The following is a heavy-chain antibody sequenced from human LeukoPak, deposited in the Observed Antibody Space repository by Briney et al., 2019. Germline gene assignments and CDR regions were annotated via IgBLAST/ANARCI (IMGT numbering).Heavy chain of an antibody. Sequence: PGGSLRLSCAASGFTFSSYSINWVRQAPGKGLEWVSSISSSSSYIYYADSVKGRFTISRDNAKNSLYLQMNSLRAEDTAVYYCARDRSIAARPNWFDPWGQGTLVTVSS. CDR3: ARDRSIAARPNWFDP. CDR2: ISSSSSYI. V-gene: IGHV3-21*01. CDR1: GFTFSSYS. D-gene: IGHD6-6*01. J-gene: IGHJ5*02.